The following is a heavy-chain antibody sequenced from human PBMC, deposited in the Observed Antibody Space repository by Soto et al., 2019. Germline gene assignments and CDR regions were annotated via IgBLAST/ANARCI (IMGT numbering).Heavy chain of an antibody. CDR2: ISAYNGNT. D-gene: IGHD1-26*01. J-gene: IGHJ4*02. Sequence: QVQLVQSGAEVKKPGASVKVSCKASGYTFTSYGINWVRQAPGQGLEWMGWISAYNGNTNYTQKLQGRVTMTTDTSTTRAYMGLRSLRSDDTAVYYGARDAAVGLFDYWGQGTLVTVSS. CDR1: GYTFTSYG. CDR3: ARDAAVGLFDY. V-gene: IGHV1-18*01.